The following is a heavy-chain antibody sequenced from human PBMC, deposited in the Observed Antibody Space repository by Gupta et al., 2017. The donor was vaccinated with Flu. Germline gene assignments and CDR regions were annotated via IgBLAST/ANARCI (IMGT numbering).Heavy chain of an antibody. CDR2: ISGSVDST. CDR3: AKAAYGSGTYYDGGFHY. V-gene: IGHV3-23*01. J-gene: IGHJ4*02. D-gene: IGHD3-10*01. Sequence: PGKGLEWVSGISGSVDSTYYADSVKGRFTSSRDNSKNTLHLQMNSLRAEDTAVYYCAKAAYGSGTYYDGGFHYWGQGTLVTVSS.